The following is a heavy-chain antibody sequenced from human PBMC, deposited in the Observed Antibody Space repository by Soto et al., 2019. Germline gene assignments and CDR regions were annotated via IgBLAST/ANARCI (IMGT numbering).Heavy chain of an antibody. J-gene: IGHJ5*02. V-gene: IGHV4-31*03. CDR3: VRDGTKTLRDWFDP. D-gene: IGHD1-1*01. CDR2: IYNSGST. Sequence: SETLSLTCIVSGGSINSDGYYWSWIRQLPGEGLEWIGYIYNSGSTSYNPSLRSRVTISLDTSKNQFSLKLTSVTAADTAVYYCVRDGTKTLRDWFDPWGQGISVTVSS. CDR1: GGSINSDGYY.